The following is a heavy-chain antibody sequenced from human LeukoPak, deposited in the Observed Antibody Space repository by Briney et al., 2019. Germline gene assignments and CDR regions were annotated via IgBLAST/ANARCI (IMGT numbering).Heavy chain of an antibody. Sequence: GGSLRLSCAASGFTFSSYAMSWVRQAPGKGLEWVSAISGSGGSTYYADSVKGRFTISRDNSKNTLYLQMNSLRAEDMAVYYCAKDKNHPENYDFWSAYWIGLDYWGQGTLVTVSS. D-gene: IGHD3-3*01. CDR3: AKDKNHPENYDFWSAYWIGLDY. V-gene: IGHV3-23*01. CDR1: GFTFSSYA. J-gene: IGHJ4*02. CDR2: ISGSGGST.